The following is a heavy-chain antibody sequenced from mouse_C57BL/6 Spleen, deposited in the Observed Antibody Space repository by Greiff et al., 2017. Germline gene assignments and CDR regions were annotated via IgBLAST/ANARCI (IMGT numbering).Heavy chain of an antibody. D-gene: IGHD1-2*01. J-gene: IGHJ4*01. CDR1: GYTFTGYW. Sequence: QVQLQQSGAELMKPGASVKLSCKATGYTFTGYWIEWVKQRPGHGLEWIGEILPGSGSTNYNEQFKGKATFTADTSSNTAYMQLSSLTTEDPAIYYCARHYFYARDYWGKGTSVTGAS. V-gene: IGHV1-9*01. CDR3: ARHYFYARDY. CDR2: ILPGSGST.